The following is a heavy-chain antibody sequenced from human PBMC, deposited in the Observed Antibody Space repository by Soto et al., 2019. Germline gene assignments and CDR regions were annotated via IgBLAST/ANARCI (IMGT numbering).Heavy chain of an antibody. Sequence: PGGSLRLSCAASGFTFSDYYIHWIRRAPGKGLEWISYISGNGEIIQYAASARGRFTISRDNAENMVYLQMNSLRAEDTAVYYCAGWPVLPMVVKDWFDPWGQGTLVTVSS. D-gene: IGHD2-15*01. CDR1: GFTFSDYY. V-gene: IGHV3-11*01. J-gene: IGHJ5*02. CDR2: ISGNGEII. CDR3: AGWPVLPMVVKDWFDP.